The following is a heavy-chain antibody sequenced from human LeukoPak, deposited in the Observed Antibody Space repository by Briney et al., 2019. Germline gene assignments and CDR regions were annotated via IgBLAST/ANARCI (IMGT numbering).Heavy chain of an antibody. CDR3: ARAQTYYYDSSGYYYVGHWFDP. D-gene: IGHD3-22*01. J-gene: IGHJ5*02. Sequence: GGSLRLSCAASGFTFSNHWMNWVRQAPGKGLEWVANIKQDGSERYYVDSVKGRFTISRDNAKNTLYLQMNSLRAEDTAVYYCARAQTYYYDSSGYYYVGHWFDPWGQGTLVTVSS. V-gene: IGHV3-7*02. CDR2: IKQDGSER. CDR1: GFTFSNHW.